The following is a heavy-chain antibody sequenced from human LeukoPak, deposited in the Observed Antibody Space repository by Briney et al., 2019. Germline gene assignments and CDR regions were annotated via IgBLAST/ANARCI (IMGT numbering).Heavy chain of an antibody. J-gene: IGHJ6*02. Sequence: ASVTVSCKASGGTFSSYAISWVRQAPGQGLEWMGGIIPIFGTANYAQKFQGRVTITADESTSTAYMELSSLRSGDTAVYYCARVRSPDYAYGMDVWGQGTTVTVSS. CDR2: IIPIFGTA. CDR1: GGTFSSYA. V-gene: IGHV1-69*13. CDR3: ARVRSPDYAYGMDV.